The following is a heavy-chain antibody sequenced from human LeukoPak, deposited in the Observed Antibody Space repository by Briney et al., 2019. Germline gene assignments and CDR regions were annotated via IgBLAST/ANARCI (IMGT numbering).Heavy chain of an antibody. CDR2: IKQDGSEK. CDR3: ARDLIGYSYGYGRNLGWFDP. J-gene: IGHJ5*02. CDR1: GFTFSSYW. Sequence: PGGSLRPSCAASGFTFSSYWMSWVRQAPGKGLEWVANIKQDGSEKYYVDSVKGRFTISRDNAKNSLYLQMNSLRAEDTAVYYCARDLIGYSYGYGRNLGWFDPWGQGTLVTVSS. D-gene: IGHD5-18*01. V-gene: IGHV3-7*01.